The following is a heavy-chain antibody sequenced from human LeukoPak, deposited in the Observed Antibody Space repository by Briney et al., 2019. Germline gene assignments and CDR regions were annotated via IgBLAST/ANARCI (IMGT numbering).Heavy chain of an antibody. D-gene: IGHD2-2*01. CDR1: GYTFTSYA. J-gene: IGHJ6*04. CDR2: INAGNGNT. Sequence: ASVKVSCKASGYTFTSYAMHWVRQAPGQRLEWMGWINAGNGNTKYSQKFQGRVTITRDTSASTAYMELSSLRSEDTAVYYCARDKGYCSSTSCYDYYYYGMDVWGKGTTVTVSS. V-gene: IGHV1-3*01. CDR3: ARDKGYCSSTSCYDYYYYGMDV.